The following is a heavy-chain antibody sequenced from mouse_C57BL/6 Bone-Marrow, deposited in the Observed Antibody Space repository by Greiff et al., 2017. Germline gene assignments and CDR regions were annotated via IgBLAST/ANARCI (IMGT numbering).Heavy chain of an antibody. CDR3: ARRGVVALDY. J-gene: IGHJ2*01. CDR1: GFTFSSYG. V-gene: IGHV5-6*02. D-gene: IGHD1-1*01. Sequence: EVTLVEFGGALLKLGGSLKLSCAASGFTFSSYGMSWVRPTPDTRLECVATISSGGSYTYYPASVKGRFPTSRDNAKNTLYLQMSRMKSEDTAMYCCARRGVVALDYWGQGTTLTVSS. CDR2: ISSGGSYT.